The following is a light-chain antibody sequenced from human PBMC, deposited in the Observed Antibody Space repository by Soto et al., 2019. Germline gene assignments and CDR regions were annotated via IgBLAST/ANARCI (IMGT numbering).Light chain of an antibody. J-gene: IGLJ1*01. Sequence: QSALTQPASVSGSPGQSITISCTGTSNDVGGYNYVSWYQQHPGKAPKLMIYGVSNRPSGVSYRFSGSKSGNTASLTISGLQAEDEADYYCSSYTSGVYVFGTGTKLTVL. CDR2: GVS. CDR3: SSYTSGVYV. V-gene: IGLV2-14*01. CDR1: SNDVGGYNY.